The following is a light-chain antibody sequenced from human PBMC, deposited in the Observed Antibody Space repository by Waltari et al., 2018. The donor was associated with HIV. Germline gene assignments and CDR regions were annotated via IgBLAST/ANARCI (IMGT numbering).Light chain of an antibody. CDR2: DVT. Sequence: QSALTQPASVSGSPGPSITISCTGTGGDVGGFDFVSWYQQYPGPVPKVIISDVTNRPSGVSSRFSGSKSGNTASLTISGLQGEDEADYYCASYTHSSTLVFGGGTKLTVL. CDR3: ASYTHSSTLV. J-gene: IGLJ3*02. CDR1: GGDVGGFDF. V-gene: IGLV2-14*01.